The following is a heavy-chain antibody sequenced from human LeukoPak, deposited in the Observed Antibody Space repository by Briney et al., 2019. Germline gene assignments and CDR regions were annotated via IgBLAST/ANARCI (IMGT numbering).Heavy chain of an antibody. D-gene: IGHD1-26*01. CDR3: ARVAVGAYNWFDP. J-gene: IGHJ5*02. Sequence: NFQGRITMTRDPSITTVYMELSSLRSDDTAVYYCARVAVGAYNWFDPWGQGTLVTVSS. V-gene: IGHV1-2*02.